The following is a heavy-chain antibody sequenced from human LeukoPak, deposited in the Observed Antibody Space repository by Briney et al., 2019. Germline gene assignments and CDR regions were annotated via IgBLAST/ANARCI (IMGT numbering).Heavy chain of an antibody. CDR1: GFSFSSSG. CDR2: IGQDGSTK. V-gene: IGHV3-30*02. D-gene: IGHD2-15*01. Sequence: GGSLRLSCAASGFSFSSSGMHWVRQAPGKGLEWVAFIGQDGSTKYYADSVKGRFTISGDNSKKTAYLQMNSLRAEDTAIYYCAKDGGWTFDIWGQGTMVTVSS. J-gene: IGHJ3*02. CDR3: AKDGGWTFDI.